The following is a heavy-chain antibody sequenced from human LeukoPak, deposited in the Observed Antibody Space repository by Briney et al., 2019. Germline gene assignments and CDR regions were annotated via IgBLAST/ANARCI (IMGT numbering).Heavy chain of an antibody. CDR3: ARAAGPLTAPDY. CDR1: GDSINSYY. CDR2: IYYSGST. J-gene: IGHJ4*02. D-gene: IGHD6-13*01. Sequence: SETLSLTCSVSGDSINSYYWSWIRQPPGKGLEWIGYIYYSGSTNYNPSLKSRVTISVDTSKNQFSLKLSSVTAADTAVYYCARAAGPLTAPDYWGQGTPVTVSS. V-gene: IGHV4-59*01.